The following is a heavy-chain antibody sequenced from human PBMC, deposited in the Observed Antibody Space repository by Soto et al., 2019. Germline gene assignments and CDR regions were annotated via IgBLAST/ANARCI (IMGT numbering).Heavy chain of an antibody. D-gene: IGHD3-3*01. CDR3: ARPSRLFGQYSALVDN. J-gene: IGHJ1*01. Sequence: QVQLVQSGSEERRPGSSVKVSCKASGGTFSNSAIAWVRQAPGQGREWLGMIIPIFTTTNYAQKFKDQLTISADGSTSTAYMELSGLKSEDTAVYFCARPSRLFGQYSALVDNWGQGTLVTVSS. CDR2: IIPIFTTT. CDR1: GGTFSNSA. V-gene: IGHV1-69*18.